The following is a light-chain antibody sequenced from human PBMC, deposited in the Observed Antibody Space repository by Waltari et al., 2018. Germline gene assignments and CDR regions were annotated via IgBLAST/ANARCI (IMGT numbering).Light chain of an antibody. V-gene: IGLV2-14*01. CDR1: SSDLGGYSF. CDR3: SSYTSIIPPFL. J-gene: IGLJ1*01. Sequence: QSALTQPASVSGSPGQSITISCTRSSSDLGGYSFVSWYQQHPGKAPDLMIYDVSHRPSRVSNRFSGSKSGNTASLTISGLQPEDEADYYCSSYTSIIPPFLFGTGTKVTVL. CDR2: DVS.